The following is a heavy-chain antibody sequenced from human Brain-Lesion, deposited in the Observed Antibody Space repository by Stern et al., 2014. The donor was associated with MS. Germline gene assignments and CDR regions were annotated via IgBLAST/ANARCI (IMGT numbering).Heavy chain of an antibody. CDR1: GYIFTGYY. CDR2: INPNTGGT. Sequence: VQLVQSGAEVKKPGASVKVSCKTSGYIFTGYYIHWVRQAPGQGLEWMAWINPNTGGTKYAQKFQGRVTMSRDTSISTAYVELSSLTSDDTALYYCERDQRGITIFGVVTDYYYLGMDVWGQGTTVTVSS. D-gene: IGHD3-3*01. CDR3: ERDQRGITIFGVVTDYYYLGMDV. J-gene: IGHJ6*02. V-gene: IGHV1-2*02.